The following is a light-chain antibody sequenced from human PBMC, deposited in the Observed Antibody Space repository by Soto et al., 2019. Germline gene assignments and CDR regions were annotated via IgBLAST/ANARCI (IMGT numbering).Light chain of an antibody. CDR2: DAF. J-gene: IGKJ1*01. CDR1: QSNSTSS. V-gene: IGKV3-20*01. CDR3: QYDDSSPLT. Sequence: EFLLTHSPSTLSLSPWERPTHHHMLSQSNSTSSLAWYRQKPGQAPKLLIWDAFNWDRGVPDRLSGGGSGTDFTLTITRLEPEDFAAYYCQYDDSSPLTFGEGTKVDIK.